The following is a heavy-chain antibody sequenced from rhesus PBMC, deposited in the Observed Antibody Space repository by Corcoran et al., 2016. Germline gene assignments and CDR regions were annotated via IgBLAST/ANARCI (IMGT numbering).Heavy chain of an antibody. V-gene: IGHV3-103*01. D-gene: IGHD6-31*01. Sequence: EVQLVETGGGLVQPGGSLRLSCAASGFTFSSYAMQWVRQAPGKGLEWISAINSGGGSTYYADSVKGRFTISRDNSKNTLSLQMNSLRAEDTAVYYCASIAAAGNPWGQGVLVTVSS. J-gene: IGHJ4*01. CDR3: ASIAAAGNP. CDR1: GFTFSSYA. CDR2: INSGGGST.